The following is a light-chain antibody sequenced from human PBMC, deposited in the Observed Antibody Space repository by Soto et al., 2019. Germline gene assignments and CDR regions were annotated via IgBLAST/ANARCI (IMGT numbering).Light chain of an antibody. V-gene: IGLV2-8*01. CDR3: SSYAGSNNV. CDR1: SSDVGGYNY. Sequence: QSALTQPPSASGSPGQSVTISCSGTSSDVGGYNYVSWYQQHPGKAPKLMIYEVSKRPSGVPDRFSGSKSGNTASLTVSGLQAEDEAEYYCSSYAGSNNVFGTGTQLTVL. J-gene: IGLJ1*01. CDR2: EVS.